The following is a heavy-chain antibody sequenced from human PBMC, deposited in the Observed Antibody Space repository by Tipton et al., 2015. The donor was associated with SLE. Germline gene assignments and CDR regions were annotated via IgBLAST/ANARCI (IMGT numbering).Heavy chain of an antibody. V-gene: IGHV4-4*07. Sequence: TLSLTCTVSGGSISSYYWSWIRQPAGQGLEWIGRIYNTGATYYNPSLKSRVSMSVDTSKNQISLKLSSVTAADTAVYYCAVNVVVKVQVDYWGQGALVTVSS. CDR3: AVNVVVKVQVDY. CDR1: GGSISSYY. D-gene: IGHD2-21*01. CDR2: IYNTGAT. J-gene: IGHJ4*02.